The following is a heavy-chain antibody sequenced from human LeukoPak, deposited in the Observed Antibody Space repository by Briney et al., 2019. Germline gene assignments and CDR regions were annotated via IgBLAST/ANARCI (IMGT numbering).Heavy chain of an antibody. V-gene: IGHV3-23*01. CDR3: AKDHGGYCSSTSCYKDAFDI. D-gene: IGHD2-2*01. CDR1: GFIFRSYA. Sequence: GGSLRLSCVGSGFIFRSYAVTWVRQAPGKGLEWVSAISGSGGSTYYADSVRGRFTISRDNSKNTLYLQMNSLRAEDTAVYYCAKDHGGYCSSTSCYKDAFDIWGQGTMVTVSS. J-gene: IGHJ3*02. CDR2: ISGSGGST.